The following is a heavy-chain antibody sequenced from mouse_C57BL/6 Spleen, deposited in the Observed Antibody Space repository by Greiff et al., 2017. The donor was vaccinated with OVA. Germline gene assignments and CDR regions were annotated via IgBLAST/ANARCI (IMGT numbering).Heavy chain of an antibody. CDR2: IDPSDSYT. CDR1: GYTFTSYW. Sequence: VQLQQPGAELVRPGTSVKLSCKASGYTFTSYWMHWVKQRPGQGLEWIGVIDPSDSYTNYNQKFKGKATLTVDTSSSPAYMQLSSLTSEDSAVYYCARNYGSSYGYAMDYWGQGTSVTVSS. V-gene: IGHV1-59*01. CDR3: ARNYGSSYGYAMDY. D-gene: IGHD1-1*01. J-gene: IGHJ4*01.